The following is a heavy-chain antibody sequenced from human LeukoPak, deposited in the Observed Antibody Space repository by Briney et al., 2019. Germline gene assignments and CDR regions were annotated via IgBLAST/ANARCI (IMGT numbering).Heavy chain of an antibody. CDR1: GFTFSSYA. V-gene: IGHV3-23*01. J-gene: IGHJ3*01. Sequence: GGSLRLSCAASGFTFSSYAMSWVRQAPGKGLQWVSGISHSGGSTYYAASVKGRFTISRDNSKNTMLLQMNSLRAEDTAIYYCAKDRVLGQQLVDDAFDVWGQGTMVTVSS. CDR3: AKDRVLGQQLVDDAFDV. D-gene: IGHD6-13*01. CDR2: ISHSGGST.